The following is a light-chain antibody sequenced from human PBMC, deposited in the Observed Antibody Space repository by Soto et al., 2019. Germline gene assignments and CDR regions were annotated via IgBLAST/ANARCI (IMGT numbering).Light chain of an antibody. J-gene: IGKJ4*01. CDR2: DAS. Sequence: EIVLTQSPVTLSLSPGERATLSCRASQGVTDFLAWYQQKPGQAPRLLIYDASNRATGIPARFSGSGSGTDFTLTISSLEPEDFAVYYCQQRSKWPLTFGGGTKV. CDR3: QQRSKWPLT. CDR1: QGVTDF. V-gene: IGKV3-11*01.